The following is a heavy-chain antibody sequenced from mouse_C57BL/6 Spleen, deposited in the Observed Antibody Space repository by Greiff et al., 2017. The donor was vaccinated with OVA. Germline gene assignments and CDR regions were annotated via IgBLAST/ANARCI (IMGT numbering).Heavy chain of an antibody. J-gene: IGHJ1*03. CDR3: AYGSSHWYFDV. Sequence: EVKLVESGPGLVKPSQSLSLTCSVTGYSITSGYYWNWIRQFPGNKLEWMGYISYDGSNNYNPSLKNRITITRDTSKNQFFLKLNSVTTEDTATYYCAYGSSHWYFDVWGTGTTVTVSS. CDR2: ISYDGSN. D-gene: IGHD1-1*01. CDR1: GYSITSGYY. V-gene: IGHV3-6*01.